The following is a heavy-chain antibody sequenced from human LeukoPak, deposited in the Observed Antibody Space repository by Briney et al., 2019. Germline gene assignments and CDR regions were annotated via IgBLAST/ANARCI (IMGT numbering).Heavy chain of an antibody. CDR3: AKGTWYCSGGSCYFDY. Sequence: GGSLRLSCAASGFTVSSNYMSWVRQAPGKGLEWVSVIYSGGSTYYADSVKGRFTISRDNSKNTLYLQMNSLRAEDTAVYYCAKGTWYCSGGSCYFDYWGQGTLVTVSS. V-gene: IGHV3-53*01. J-gene: IGHJ4*02. D-gene: IGHD2-15*01. CDR2: IYSGGST. CDR1: GFTVSSNY.